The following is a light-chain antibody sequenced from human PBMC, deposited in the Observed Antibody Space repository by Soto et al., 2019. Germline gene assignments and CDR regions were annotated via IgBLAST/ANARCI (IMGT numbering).Light chain of an antibody. J-gene: IGKJ3*01. CDR1: QGISSY. CDR3: QRYNSVPNT. CDR2: GAS. V-gene: IGKV1-27*01. Sequence: DIQMTQSPSSLSASVGDRVTITCRASQGISSYLAWYQQKPGKVPKLLIYGASTLHSGVPSRFSGSGSGTDFTLTINSLQPEAGATYECQRYNSVPNTFGPGTKVYIK.